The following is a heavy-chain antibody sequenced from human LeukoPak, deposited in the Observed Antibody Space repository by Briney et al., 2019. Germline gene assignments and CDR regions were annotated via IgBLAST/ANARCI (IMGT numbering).Heavy chain of an antibody. D-gene: IGHD3-9*01. CDR3: ARYYDVLTAYNLPGFDH. J-gene: IGHJ5*02. Sequence: GGSLRLSCAASGFTFNTYGMNWVRQAPGKGLEWLSYIGPGPSHTYNADSMRGRFVISRDDAKNSLYLQMSSLRAEDTAVYYCARYYDVLTAYNLPGFDHWGQGALVTVSS. CDR1: GFTFNTYG. CDR2: IGPGPSHT. V-gene: IGHV3-21*04.